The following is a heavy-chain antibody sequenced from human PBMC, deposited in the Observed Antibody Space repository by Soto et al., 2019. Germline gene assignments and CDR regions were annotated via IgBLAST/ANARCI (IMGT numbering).Heavy chain of an antibody. V-gene: IGHV1-18*01. J-gene: IGHJ6*02. CDR2: ISAYNGNT. Sequence: ASVKVSCKASGYTFTSYGISWVRQAPGQGLEWMGWISAYNGNTNYAQKLQGRVTMTTDTSTSTAYMELSSLRSEDTAVYYCARPALYCSSTSCPYYYYGMDVWGQGTTVTVSS. CDR1: GYTFTSYG. D-gene: IGHD2-2*01. CDR3: ARPALYCSSTSCPYYYYGMDV.